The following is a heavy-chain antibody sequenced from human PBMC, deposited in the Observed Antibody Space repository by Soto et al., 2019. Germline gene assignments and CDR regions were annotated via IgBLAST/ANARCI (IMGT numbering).Heavy chain of an antibody. CDR1: GGSISSYY. CDR3: ARVQTLFGIINVFDY. J-gene: IGHJ4*02. Sequence: PSETLSLTCTVSGGSISSYYLAWIRQPPGKGPEWIGDIYYSGSTHYNPSLKSRVSISVDTSESQFSLKVTSVTAADTAVYFCARVQTLFGIINVFDYWGQGTLVTVS. V-gene: IGHV4-59*12. D-gene: IGHD3-16*01. CDR2: IYYSGST.